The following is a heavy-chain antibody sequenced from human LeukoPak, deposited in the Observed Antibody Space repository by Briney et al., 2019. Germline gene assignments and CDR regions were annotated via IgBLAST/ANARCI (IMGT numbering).Heavy chain of an antibody. J-gene: IGHJ4*02. V-gene: IGHV3-23*01. D-gene: IGHD3-10*01. CDR1: GFTFSSYG. Sequence: PGGSLRLSCAASGFTFSSYGMETGGASTYYADSVKGRFSISRDNSKNTLYLQMNSLRAEDTAVYYCAKDFGGAGSYHCPFDYWGQGTLVTVSS. CDR2: GAST. CDR3: AKDFGGAGSYHCPFDY.